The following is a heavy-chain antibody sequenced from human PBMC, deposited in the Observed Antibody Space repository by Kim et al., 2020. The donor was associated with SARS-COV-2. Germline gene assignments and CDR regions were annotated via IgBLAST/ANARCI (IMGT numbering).Heavy chain of an antibody. D-gene: IGHD2-21*01. J-gene: IGHJ4*02. CDR2: T. CDR3: ARGQFQGSFDY. V-gene: IGHV1-2*02. Sequence: TIYAEKFQVRATMTRDTSVGTAYMELSSLRSDDTAKYFCARGQFQGSFDYWGQGTLVTVSS.